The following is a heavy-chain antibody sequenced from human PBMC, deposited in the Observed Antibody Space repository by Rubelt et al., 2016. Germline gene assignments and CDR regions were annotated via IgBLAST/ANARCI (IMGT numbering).Heavy chain of an antibody. Sequence: LSCAASGFTFSSYAMSWIRQPPGKGLEWIGEINHSGSTNYNPSLKSRVTISVDTSKNQFSLKLSSVTAADTAVYYCARGYCTNGVCYGGDYWGQGTLVTVSS. J-gene: IGHJ4*02. CDR2: INHSGST. CDR3: ARGYCTNGVCYGGDY. CDR1: GFTFSSYA. V-gene: IGHV4-34*01. D-gene: IGHD2-8*01.